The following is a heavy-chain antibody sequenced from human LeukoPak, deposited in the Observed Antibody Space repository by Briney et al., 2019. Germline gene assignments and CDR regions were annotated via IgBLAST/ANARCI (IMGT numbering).Heavy chain of an antibody. D-gene: IGHD4-17*01. V-gene: IGHV1-46*01. CDR2: INPSGGST. CDR1: GYTFTSYY. CDR3: ARDIIDYGDYEGGTFDY. J-gene: IGHJ4*02. Sequence: ASVKVSCKASGYTFTSYYMHWVRQAPGQGLEWMGIINPSGGSTSYAQKFQGRVTMTRDTSTSTVYMELSSLRSEDTAVYYCARDIIDYGDYEGGTFDYWGQGTLVTVSS.